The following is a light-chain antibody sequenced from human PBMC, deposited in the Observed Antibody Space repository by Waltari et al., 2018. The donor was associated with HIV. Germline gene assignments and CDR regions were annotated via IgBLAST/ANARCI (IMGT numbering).Light chain of an antibody. Sequence: QSALTQPRSVSGSPGPSVTISCTGTSSDVVGYNYFSWYQQHPGKAPKLVIYDVSKRPSGVPDRFSGSKSANTASLTISGLQAEDEADYYCCSYAGSYTYVFGTGTKVTVL. CDR1: SSDVVGYNY. CDR2: DVS. CDR3: CSYAGSYTYV. V-gene: IGLV2-11*01. J-gene: IGLJ1*01.